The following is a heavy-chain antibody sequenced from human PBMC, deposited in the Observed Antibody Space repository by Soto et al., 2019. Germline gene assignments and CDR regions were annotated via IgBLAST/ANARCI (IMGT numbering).Heavy chain of an antibody. V-gene: IGHV6-1*01. D-gene: IGHD3-10*01. CDR2: TYYRSKGYN. J-gene: IGHJ6*02. CDR1: GDSVSSNSAA. Sequence: PSQTLSLTCAISGDSVSSNSAAWNWIRQSPSRGLEWLGRTYYRSKGYNDYAVSVKSRITINVDTSKNQFSLKLSSVTPADTAVYYCARGGGITMVRETLEAYYYYGMDVWGQGTTVTVSS. CDR3: ARGGGITMVRETLEAYYYYGMDV.